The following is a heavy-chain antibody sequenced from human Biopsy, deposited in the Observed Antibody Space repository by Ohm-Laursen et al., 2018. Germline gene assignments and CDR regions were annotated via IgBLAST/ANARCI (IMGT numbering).Heavy chain of an antibody. CDR2: NIPILGTG. J-gene: IGHJ1*01. V-gene: IGHV1-69*06. Sequence: SLVKVSCKAPGGTFSNYGVNWVRQAPGQGPEWLGGNIPILGTGNYAQKFQDRVTVAADTSTSTATMELRSLRSDDTAVYYCATKLTGYFHHWGQGILVIVSS. CDR3: ATKLTGYFHH. CDR1: GGTFSNYG. D-gene: IGHD3-9*01.